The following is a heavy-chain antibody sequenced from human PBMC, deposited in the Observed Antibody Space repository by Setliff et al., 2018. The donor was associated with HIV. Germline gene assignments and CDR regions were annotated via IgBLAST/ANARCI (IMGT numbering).Heavy chain of an antibody. CDR1: GDSVSFYY. Sequence: SETLSLTCTVSGDSVSFYYWSWIRQSPGKGLEWLAYISDSGSTNYNPSLKSRVTMSLDTSKNRFSLNLSSVTTADTSVYYCARGLRPAYYYIDVWGQGSLVTVSS. CDR2: ISDSGST. V-gene: IGHV4-59*02. CDR3: ARGLRPAYYYIDV. D-gene: IGHD1-26*01. J-gene: IGHJ4*02.